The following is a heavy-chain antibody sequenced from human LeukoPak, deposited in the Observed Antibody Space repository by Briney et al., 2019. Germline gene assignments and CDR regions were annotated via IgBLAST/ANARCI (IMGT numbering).Heavy chain of an antibody. CDR3: ARGYCSSTSCYGVYYYYGMDV. J-gene: IGHJ6*04. D-gene: IGHD2-2*01. CDR2: IIPIFGTA. CDR1: GGTFSSYA. V-gene: IGHV1-69*01. Sequence: VASVKVSCKASGGTFSSYAISWVRQAPGQGLEWMGGIIPIFGTANYAQKFQGRVTITADESTSTAYMELSSLRSEDTAVYYCARGYCSSTSCYGVYYYYGMDVWGKGTTVTVSS.